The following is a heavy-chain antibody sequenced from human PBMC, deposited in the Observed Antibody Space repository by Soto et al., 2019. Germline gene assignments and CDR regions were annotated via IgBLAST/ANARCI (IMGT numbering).Heavy chain of an antibody. CDR3: ARAPSLPCSGGSCYSDYFGMDV. CDR1: GYTFTNYY. V-gene: IGHV1-46*01. Sequence: QVQLVQSGAEVKKPGASVRISCKASGYTFTNYYMHWVRQAPGQGLEWMGMIKSSGSNTRYAQKFQGRVHMTRDMATSTVFMELSSLRSEDTAVYYCARAPSLPCSGGSCYSDYFGMDVWGQGTTVTVSS. D-gene: IGHD2-15*01. CDR2: IKSSGSNT. J-gene: IGHJ6*02.